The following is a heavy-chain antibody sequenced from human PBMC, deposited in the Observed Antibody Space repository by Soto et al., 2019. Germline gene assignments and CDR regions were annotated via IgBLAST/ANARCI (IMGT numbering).Heavy chain of an antibody. D-gene: IGHD2-8*02. CDR3: TGEVASGY. CDR2: ISRDGGTK. CDR1: GFTDSTYG. V-gene: IGHV3-30*03. Sequence: QVQLVESGGGVVQPGRSLRLSCAVSGFTDSTYGVHWVRQAPGKGLEWVAVISRDGGTKYYADSVKGRFTISRDNSRNTLFLEMNSLRGDDMAVYYCTGEVASGYWGQGTLVTVSS. J-gene: IGHJ4*02.